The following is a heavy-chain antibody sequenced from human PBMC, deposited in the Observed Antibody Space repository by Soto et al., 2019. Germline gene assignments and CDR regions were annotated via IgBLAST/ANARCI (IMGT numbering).Heavy chain of an antibody. J-gene: IGHJ6*03. D-gene: IGHD4-17*01. CDR3: ARGYGDGYYYYYMDV. Sequence: GGSLRLSCAASGFTFSSYGMHWVRQAPGKGLEWVAVIWYDGSNKYYADSVKGRFTISRDNSKNTLYLQMNSLRAEDTAVYYCARGYGDGYYYYYMDVWGKGTTVTVSS. CDR1: GFTFSSYG. V-gene: IGHV3-33*01. CDR2: IWYDGSNK.